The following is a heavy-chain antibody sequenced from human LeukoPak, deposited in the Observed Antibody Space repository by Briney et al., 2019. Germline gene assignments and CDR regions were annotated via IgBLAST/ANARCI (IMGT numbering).Heavy chain of an antibody. D-gene: IGHD5-18*01. V-gene: IGHV4-39*02. Sequence: PSETLSLTCTVSGGSISSSSYYWGWIRQPPGKGLEWIGNIYYSGSTYYNPSLKSRVTISVDTSKNQFSLKLSSVTAADTAVYYCARDTQTTMGFYYYYYMDVWGKGTTVTVSS. CDR3: ARDTQTTMGFYYYYYMDV. CDR2: IYYSGST. CDR1: GGSISSSSYY. J-gene: IGHJ6*03.